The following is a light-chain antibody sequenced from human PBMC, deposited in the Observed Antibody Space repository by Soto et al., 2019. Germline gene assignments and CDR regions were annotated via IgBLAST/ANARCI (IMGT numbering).Light chain of an antibody. CDR1: QGISSY. Sequence: DIPLTQSPSFLSASVGDRVTITCRASQGISSYLAWYQQKPGKAPKLLIYAASTLQSGVPSRFSGSGSGTAFTLTISSLQPEDFATYSCQQLNSYVVTFGQGTRLEMK. V-gene: IGKV1-9*01. CDR2: AAS. CDR3: QQLNSYVVT. J-gene: IGKJ5*01.